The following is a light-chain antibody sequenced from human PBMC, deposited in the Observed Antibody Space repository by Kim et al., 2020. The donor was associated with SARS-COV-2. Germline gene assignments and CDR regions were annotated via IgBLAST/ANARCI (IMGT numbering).Light chain of an antibody. CDR3: QVWDSGSDHYV. CDR1: NIGTKS. CDR2: YDS. Sequence: SYELTQPPSVSMAPGKTARITCGGNNIGTKSVHWYQQKPGQAPVVVIYYDSDRPSGIPERFSGSNSGNTATLTISRVEAGDEADYYCQVWDSGSDHYVFGTGTKVTVL. J-gene: IGLJ1*01. V-gene: IGLV3-21*04.